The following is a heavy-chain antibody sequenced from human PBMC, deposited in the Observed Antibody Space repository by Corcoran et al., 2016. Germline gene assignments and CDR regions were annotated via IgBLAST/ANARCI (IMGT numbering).Heavy chain of an antibody. Sequence: EVQLVESGGGLVQPGGSLRLSCAASGFTFSSYWMHWVRQAPGKGLVWVSRINSDGSSTSYADSVKGRFTISRDNAKNTLYLQMNSLRAEVTAVYYCARDRGYDFWSGYSFHYYYYGMDVWGQGTTVTVSS. J-gene: IGHJ6*02. V-gene: IGHV3-74*01. CDR1: GFTFSSYW. D-gene: IGHD3-3*01. CDR2: INSDGSST. CDR3: ARDRGYDFWSGYSFHYYYYGMDV.